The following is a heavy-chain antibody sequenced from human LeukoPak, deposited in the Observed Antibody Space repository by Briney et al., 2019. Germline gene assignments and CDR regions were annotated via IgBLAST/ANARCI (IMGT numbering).Heavy chain of an antibody. CDR3: ARINCGGDCLRPRTDFDY. D-gene: IGHD2-21*02. Sequence: PSETLSLTCTVSGDSISSSNCYWGWIRQPPGKGLEWIGSIYYSGTTYYNPSLKSRVTISLDTSKNQFSLKLNSVTAADTAMYYCARINCGGDCLRPRTDFDYWGQGTLVTVSS. V-gene: IGHV4-39*07. J-gene: IGHJ4*02. CDR2: IYYSGTT. CDR1: GDSISSSNCY.